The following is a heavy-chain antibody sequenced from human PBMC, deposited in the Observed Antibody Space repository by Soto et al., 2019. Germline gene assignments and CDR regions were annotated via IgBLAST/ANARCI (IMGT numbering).Heavy chain of an antibody. CDR1: GCSIISTDW. V-gene: IGHV4-4*03. J-gene: IGHJ4*02. CDR3: ARGCAGDYY. CDR2: IDHSGTT. Sequence: QETLSLTCTVSGCSIISTDWWSWVRQTPGKGLEWIGEIDHSGTTNYNPSLKSRVTISVDKSENQFSLKLTSVTAADTAMYYCARGCAGDYYWGQGILVTVSS. D-gene: IGHD7-27*01.